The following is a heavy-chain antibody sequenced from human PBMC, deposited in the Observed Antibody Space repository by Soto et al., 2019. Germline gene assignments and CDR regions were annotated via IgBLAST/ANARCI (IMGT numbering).Heavy chain of an antibody. V-gene: IGHV6-1*01. CDR3: ARVPYSSSSDYYYGMDV. J-gene: IGHJ6*02. CDR2: TYYRSKWYN. CDR1: GDSVSSNSAA. D-gene: IGHD6-6*01. Sequence: SPALSLTCAISGDSVSSNSAAWNWIRQSPSRGLEWLGRTYYRSKWYNDYAVSVKSRITINPDTSKNQFSLQLNSVTPEDTAVYYCARVPYSSSSDYYYGMDVWGQGTTVTVSS.